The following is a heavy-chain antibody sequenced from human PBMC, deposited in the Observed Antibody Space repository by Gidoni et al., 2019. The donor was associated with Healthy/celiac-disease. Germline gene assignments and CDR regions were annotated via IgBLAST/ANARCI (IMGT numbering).Heavy chain of an antibody. CDR2: ISGSGGST. D-gene: IGHD3-22*01. CDR3: AKCTLEIYYYDSSGYYDY. Sequence: EVQLVESGGGLVQPGGSLRLSCAASGFTFSSYAMSWVRQAPGKGLEWVSAISGSGGSTYYADSVKGRFTISRDNSKNTLYLQMNSLRAEDTAVYYCAKCTLEIYYYDSSGYYDYWGQGTLVTVSS. V-gene: IGHV3-23*04. CDR1: GFTFSSYA. J-gene: IGHJ4*02.